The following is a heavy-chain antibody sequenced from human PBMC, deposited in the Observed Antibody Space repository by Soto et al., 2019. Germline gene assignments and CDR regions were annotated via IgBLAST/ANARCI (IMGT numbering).Heavy chain of an antibody. V-gene: IGHV3-30-3*01. Sequence: PGGSLRLSCAASGFTFSGYTMHWVRQAPGKGLEWVAVISYDGSNKYYADSVKGRFTISRDNSKNTLYLQMNSLRPEDTAVYYCAREWVGGPLFDYWGQGTLVTVSS. CDR3: AREWVGGPLFDY. CDR2: ISYDGSNK. D-gene: IGHD3-10*01. CDR1: GFTFSGYT. J-gene: IGHJ4*02.